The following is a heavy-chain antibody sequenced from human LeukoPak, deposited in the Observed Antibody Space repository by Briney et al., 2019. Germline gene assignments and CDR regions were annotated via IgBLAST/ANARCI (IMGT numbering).Heavy chain of an antibody. CDR1: GYTFTDDY. V-gene: IGHV1-2*02. Sequence: ASVKVSCKASGYTFTDDYIHWVRQAPGQGLEWMGWINVNSGGTNYAQKFYARVTMTRDTSISTAYMELSRLRSDDTAVYYCATENYYGSGSYTILHYWGQGTLVTVSS. CDR2: INVNSGGT. CDR3: ATENYYGSGSYTILHY. D-gene: IGHD3-10*01. J-gene: IGHJ4*02.